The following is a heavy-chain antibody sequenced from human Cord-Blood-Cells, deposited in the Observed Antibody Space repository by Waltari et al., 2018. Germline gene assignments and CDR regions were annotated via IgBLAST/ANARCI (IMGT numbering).Heavy chain of an antibody. J-gene: IGHJ3*02. Sequence: EVQLVASGGGLVKPGGSLRLSCAAYGFTFSSYSMNWVRQAPGKGLEWVSSISSSSSYIYYTDSVKGRFTNSRDNAKNSLYLQMNSLRAEDTAVYYCARSGYFGDAFDIWGQGTMVTVSS. CDR3: ARSGYFGDAFDI. D-gene: IGHD3-10*01. V-gene: IGHV3-21*01. CDR1: GFTFSSYS. CDR2: ISSSSSYI.